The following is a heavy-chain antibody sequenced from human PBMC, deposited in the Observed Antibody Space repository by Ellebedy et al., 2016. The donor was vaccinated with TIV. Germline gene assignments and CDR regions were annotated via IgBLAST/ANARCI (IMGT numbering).Heavy chain of an antibody. J-gene: IGHJ6*02. CDR3: ARLTPMDV. CDR1: GFTFSRYE. D-gene: IGHD3-9*01. Sequence: GESLKISCVASGFTFSRYEVNWVRQAPGKGLEWISYTSSTGKTIYYADSVKGRFSTSRDNARNSLYLQMNSLRVEDTAVYYCARLTPMDVWGRGTTVTVSS. V-gene: IGHV3-48*03. CDR2: TSSTGKTI.